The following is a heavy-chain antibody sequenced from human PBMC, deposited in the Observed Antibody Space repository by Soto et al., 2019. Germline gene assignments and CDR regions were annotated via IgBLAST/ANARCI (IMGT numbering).Heavy chain of an antibody. CDR3: AREGVAATHYYYYYYGMDV. CDR1: GGPFSSYA. J-gene: IGHJ6*02. V-gene: IGHV1-69*13. D-gene: IGHD2-15*01. CDR2: IIPIFGTA. Sequence: SVKVSCKASGGPFSSYAISWVRQAPGQGLEWMGGIIPIFGTANYAQKFQGRVTITADESTSTAYMELSSLRSEDTAVYYCAREGVAATHYYYYYYGMDVWGQGTTVTVSS.